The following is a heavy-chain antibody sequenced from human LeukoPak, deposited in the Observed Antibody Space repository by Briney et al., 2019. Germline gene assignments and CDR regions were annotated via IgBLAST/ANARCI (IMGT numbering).Heavy chain of an antibody. CDR2: IYYSGST. D-gene: IGHD3-9*01. CDR1: GGSISSYY. J-gene: IGHJ5*02. V-gene: IGHV4-59*12. Sequence: SETLSLTCTVSGGSISSYYWSWIRQPPGKGLEWIGYIYYSGSTNYNPSLKSRVTISVDTSKNQFSLKLSSVTAADTAVYYCARDMTDWWFDPWGQGTLVTVSS. CDR3: ARDMTDWWFDP.